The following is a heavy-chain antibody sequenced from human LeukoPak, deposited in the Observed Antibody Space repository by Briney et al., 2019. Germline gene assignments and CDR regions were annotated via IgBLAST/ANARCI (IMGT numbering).Heavy chain of an antibody. CDR3: ATTPLWFGELPDDY. J-gene: IGHJ4*02. V-gene: IGHV3-23*01. CDR2: ISGSGGST. D-gene: IGHD3-10*01. Sequence: PGGSLRLSCAASGFTSSSYAMSWVGQAPGKGLEWVSAISGSGGSTYYADSVKGRFTISRDNSKNTLYLQMNSLRAEDTAVYYCATTPLWFGELPDDYWGQGTLVTVSS. CDR1: GFTSSSYA.